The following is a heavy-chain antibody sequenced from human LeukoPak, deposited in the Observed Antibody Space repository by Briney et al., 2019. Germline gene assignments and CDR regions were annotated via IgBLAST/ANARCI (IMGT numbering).Heavy chain of an antibody. CDR3: ARISSGSATDFDAFDI. J-gene: IGHJ3*02. V-gene: IGHV1-69*04. CDR2: IIPILGIA. Sequence: SVKVSCKASGGTFSSYAISWVRQAPGQGLEWMGRIIPILGIANYAQKFQGRITITADKSTSTAYMELSSLRSEDTAVYYCARISSGSATDFDAFDIWGQGTMVTVSS. CDR1: GGTFSSYA. D-gene: IGHD1-1*01.